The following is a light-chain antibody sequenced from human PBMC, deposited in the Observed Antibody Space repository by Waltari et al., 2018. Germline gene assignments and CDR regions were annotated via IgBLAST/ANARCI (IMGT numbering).Light chain of an antibody. CDR1: SVLYSSNNKNY. J-gene: IGKJ1*01. CDR3: QHYYSPPWT. Sequence: SVLYSSNNKNYLAWYQQKPGQPPKLLIYWASTRESGVPDRFSGSVSGTDFTLTISRLQAEDVAVYYCQHYYSPPWTFGQGTKVEIK. V-gene: IGKV4-1*01. CDR2: WAS.